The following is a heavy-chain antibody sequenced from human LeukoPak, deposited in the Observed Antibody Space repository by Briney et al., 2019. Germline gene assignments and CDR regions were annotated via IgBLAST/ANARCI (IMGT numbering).Heavy chain of an antibody. V-gene: IGHV3-66*01. CDR2: FYSAERT. D-gene: IGHD5-12*01. CDR3: VTVASGFHFAFAL. J-gene: IGHJ2*01. CDR1: GSTDSHSY. Sequence: GGSLRLSCPASGSTDSHSYMGWVREAPGKGLEWVSLFYSAERTHYADSVKGRFIIPKDTPQKTLSLQMHRLGVADTATYYWVTVASGFHFAFALWGHGTLVTVSS.